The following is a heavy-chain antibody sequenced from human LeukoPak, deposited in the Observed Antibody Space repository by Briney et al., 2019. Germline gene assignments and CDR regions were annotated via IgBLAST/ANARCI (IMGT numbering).Heavy chain of an antibody. D-gene: IGHD5-24*01. CDR3: ARVGDGYNFDAFDI. CDR2: IYSGGST. CDR1: GFTVSSNY. J-gene: IGHJ3*02. Sequence: GGSLRLSCAASGFTVSSNYMSWVRQAPGKGLEWVSVIYSGGSTYYADSVKGRFTVSRDNSKNTLYLQMNSLRAEDTAVHYCARVGDGYNFDAFDIWGQGTMVTASS. V-gene: IGHV3-66*01.